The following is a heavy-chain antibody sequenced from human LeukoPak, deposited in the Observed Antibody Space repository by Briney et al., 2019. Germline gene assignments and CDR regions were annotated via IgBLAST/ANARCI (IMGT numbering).Heavy chain of an antibody. Sequence: SVKVSCKASGGTFSSYAISWVRQAPGQGLEWMGGIIPIFGTANYAQKFQGRVTMTRNTSISTAYMELSSLRSEDTAVYYCARNNALWDLGDWGQGTLVTVSS. CDR3: ARNNALWDLGD. CDR1: GGTFSSYA. D-gene: IGHD3-10*01. CDR2: IIPIFGTA. V-gene: IGHV1-69*05. J-gene: IGHJ4*02.